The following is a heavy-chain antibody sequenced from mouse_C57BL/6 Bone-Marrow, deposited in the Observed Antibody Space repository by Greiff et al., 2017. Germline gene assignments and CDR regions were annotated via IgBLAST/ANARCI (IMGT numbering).Heavy chain of an antibody. J-gene: IGHJ3*01. CDR1: GYTFTSYN. V-gene: IGHV1-12*01. D-gene: IGHD2-4*01. CDR3: ARWGLRRFSWFAY. CDR2: IYPGNGDT. Sequence: QVQLQQSGAELVRPGASVKMSCKASGYTFTSYNMHRVKQTPRQGLEWIGAIYPGNGDTSYNQKFKGKATLTVDKSSSTAYMQLRSLTSEDSAVYFCARWGLRRFSWFAYWGQGTLVTVSA.